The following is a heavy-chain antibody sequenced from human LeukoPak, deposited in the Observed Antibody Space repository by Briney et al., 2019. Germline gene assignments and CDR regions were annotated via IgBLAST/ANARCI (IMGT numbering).Heavy chain of an antibody. CDR2: ISSSSSTI. Sequence: GGSLRLSCAASGFTFSSYSMNWVRQAPGKGLEWVSYISSSSSTIYYADSVKGRFTISRDNAKNSLYLQMNSLGAEDTAVYYCARDFCSSTSCYRGGYYYMDVWGKGTTVTVSS. V-gene: IGHV3-48*04. J-gene: IGHJ6*03. CDR1: GFTFSSYS. CDR3: ARDFCSSTSCYRGGYYYMDV. D-gene: IGHD2-2*02.